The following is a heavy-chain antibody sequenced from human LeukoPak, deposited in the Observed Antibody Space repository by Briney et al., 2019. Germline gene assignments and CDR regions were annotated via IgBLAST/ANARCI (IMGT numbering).Heavy chain of an antibody. J-gene: IGHJ4*02. V-gene: IGHV3-15*01. CDR1: GFTFSNAW. D-gene: IGHD3-10*01. CDR2: IKSKTDGGTT. CDR3: TLPWGSGSYYDY. Sequence: GGSLRLSCAASGFTFSNAWLNWVRQAPGKGLEWVGHIKSKTDGGTTDYAAPVKGRFTISRDDSKNTLFLQMNSLKTEDTAVYYCTLPWGSGSYYDYWGQGTLATVSS.